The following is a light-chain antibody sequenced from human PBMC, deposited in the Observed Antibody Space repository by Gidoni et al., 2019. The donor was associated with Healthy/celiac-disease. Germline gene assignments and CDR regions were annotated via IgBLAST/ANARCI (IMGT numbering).Light chain of an antibody. J-gene: IGLJ1*01. CDR3: SSYTSSSTPFYV. CDR2: EVR. Sequence: QSALTQPASVSGSPGQSITISCTGTSSDVGGYNYVSWYQQHPGKAPKLMIYEVRNRPSGVPDRFSGSKSGNTASLTISGLQAEDEADYYCSSYTSSSTPFYVFGTGTKVTVL. CDR1: SSDVGGYNY. V-gene: IGLV2-14*01.